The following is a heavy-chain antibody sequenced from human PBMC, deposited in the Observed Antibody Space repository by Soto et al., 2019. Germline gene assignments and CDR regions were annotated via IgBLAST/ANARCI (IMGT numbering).Heavy chain of an antibody. CDR1: GFIFTNYA. V-gene: IGHV3-30-3*01. D-gene: IGHD3-22*01. CDR3: ARDRSFGTSGYYSWDL. Sequence: QVQLVESGGGVAHPGKSLRLSCAASGFIFTNYAMHWVRQAPGRGLEWVAVISSNGGNADSVDSVKGRFTISKDNSKNTVFLRMDSLRPEDSAIYYCARDRSFGTSGYYSWDLWGQGTLVTVSS. CDR2: ISSNGGNA. J-gene: IGHJ5*02.